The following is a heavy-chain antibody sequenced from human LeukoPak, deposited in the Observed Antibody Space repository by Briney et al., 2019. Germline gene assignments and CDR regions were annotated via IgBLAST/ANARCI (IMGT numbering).Heavy chain of an antibody. J-gene: IGHJ3*02. CDR1: GFTFSSHA. V-gene: IGHV3-23*01. CDR3: ARDVGWGGFGAFDI. Sequence: GGSLRLSCPASGFTFSSHAMSSVRLAPGKGLESVPAISGGGDHIFYADSVRGRFTISRDDSTNTVYLQMNSLRAEDSAVYYCARDVGWGGFGAFDIWGQGTMVIVSS. CDR2: ISGGGDHI. D-gene: IGHD3-16*01.